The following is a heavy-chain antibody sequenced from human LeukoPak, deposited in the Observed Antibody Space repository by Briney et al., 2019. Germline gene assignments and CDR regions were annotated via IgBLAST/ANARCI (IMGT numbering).Heavy chain of an antibody. CDR1: GFTFSSYS. Sequence: GGSLRLSCAASGFTFSSYSMNWVRQAPGKGLEWVSSISSSSSYIYYADSVKGRFTISRDNAKNTLYLQMNSLRAEDTAVYYCAKDLKQLANFGYWGQGTLVTVSS. J-gene: IGHJ4*02. D-gene: IGHD6-6*01. CDR3: AKDLKQLANFGY. V-gene: IGHV3-21*04. CDR2: ISSSSSYI.